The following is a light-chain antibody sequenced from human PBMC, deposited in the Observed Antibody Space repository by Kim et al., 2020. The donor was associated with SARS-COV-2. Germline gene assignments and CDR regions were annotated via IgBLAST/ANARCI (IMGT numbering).Light chain of an antibody. Sequence: ASVGDRVTITCRSSQGLSTFLAWYQQKPGKVPKLLIYAASVLQSGGPSRFSGRGSGTDFTLTISSLQPEDVATYYCQRYNTAPWTFGQGTKVDIK. CDR1: QGLSTF. CDR3: QRYNTAPWT. CDR2: AAS. J-gene: IGKJ1*01. V-gene: IGKV1-27*01.